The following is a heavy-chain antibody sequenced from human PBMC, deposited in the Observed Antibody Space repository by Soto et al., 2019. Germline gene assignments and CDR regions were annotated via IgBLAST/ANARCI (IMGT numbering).Heavy chain of an antibody. CDR1: GGTFSSYA. CDR2: IIPIFGTA. D-gene: IGHD4-17*01. Sequence: SVKVSCKASGGTFSSYAISWVRQAPGQGLEWMGGIIPIFGTANYAQKFQGRVTITADESTSTAYMELSSLRSEDTAVYYCASSIYDYASGFPIDYWGQGTLVTVSS. V-gene: IGHV1-69*13. CDR3: ASSIYDYASGFPIDY. J-gene: IGHJ4*02.